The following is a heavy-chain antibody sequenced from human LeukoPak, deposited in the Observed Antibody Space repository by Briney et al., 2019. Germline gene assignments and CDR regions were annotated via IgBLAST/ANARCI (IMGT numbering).Heavy chain of an antibody. V-gene: IGHV4-61*05. J-gene: IGHJ4*02. CDR1: GGFISSNSYY. Sequence: SETLSLTCTVSGGFISSNSYYWGWIRQPPGKGLEWIGYIYYTGSTNYNPSLKSRVTMFVDMSKNQFSLRLSSVTAADTAVYYCARHRAYSSSSPFDYWGQGTLVTVSS. D-gene: IGHD6-6*01. CDR3: ARHRAYSSSSPFDY. CDR2: IYYTGST.